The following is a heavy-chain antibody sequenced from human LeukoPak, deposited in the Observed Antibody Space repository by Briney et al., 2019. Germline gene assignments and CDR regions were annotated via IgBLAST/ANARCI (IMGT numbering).Heavy chain of an antibody. D-gene: IGHD6-13*01. Sequence: GASVKVSCKAFGYTFTRYYMHWVRQAPGQGLEGMGRIIPILGIANYEQNFQGRGTITADKSTRTAYMELSRLRSEDTAVYYCARDLELAAAGTDYGGEGTLVTVS. V-gene: IGHV1-69*04. J-gene: IGHJ4*02. CDR3: ARDLELAAAGTDY. CDR1: GYTFTRYY. CDR2: IIPILGIA.